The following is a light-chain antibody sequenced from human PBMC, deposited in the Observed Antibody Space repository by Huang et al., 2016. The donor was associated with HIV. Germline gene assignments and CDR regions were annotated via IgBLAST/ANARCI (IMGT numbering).Light chain of an antibody. CDR3: MQALQTPWT. CDR2: LGS. Sequence: DIVMTQSPLSLPVTPGEPASISCRSSQSLLHSDGYNYLDWYLQKPGHSPQLLIYLGSNRASGVPDRFSGRGSGTDFTLKISRVEAEDVGVYYCMQALQTPWTFGQGTKVEIK. CDR1: QSLLHSDGYNY. V-gene: IGKV2-28*01. J-gene: IGKJ1*01.